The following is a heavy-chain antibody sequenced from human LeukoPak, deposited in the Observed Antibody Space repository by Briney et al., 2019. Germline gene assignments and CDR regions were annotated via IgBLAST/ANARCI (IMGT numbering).Heavy chain of an antibody. D-gene: IGHD6-19*01. Sequence: ASVKVSCKASGYTFTSYGISWVRQAPGQGLEWMGWISAYNGNTNYAQKLQGRVTMTTDTSTSTAYMELRSLRSDDTAVYYCARDPRWLVGYHDAFDIWGQGTMVTVSS. J-gene: IGHJ3*02. CDR2: ISAYNGNT. CDR1: GYTFTSYG. V-gene: IGHV1-18*01. CDR3: ARDPRWLVGYHDAFDI.